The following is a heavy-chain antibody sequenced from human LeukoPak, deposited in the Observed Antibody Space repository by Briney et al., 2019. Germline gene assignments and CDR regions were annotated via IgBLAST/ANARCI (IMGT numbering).Heavy chain of an antibody. D-gene: IGHD2-21*02. CDR3: ARDYCGGDCFPDC. Sequence: ASVKVSCKPSGYTFTGYYVHWVRQAPGQGLEWMGRINPNSGDTNYPPKLQGRVPITRDKSISTAHTELSRLGSDDTALVYRARDYCGGDCFPDCWGQGTLVTVSS. J-gene: IGHJ4*02. CDR2: INPNSGDT. V-gene: IGHV1-2*06. CDR1: GYTFTGYY.